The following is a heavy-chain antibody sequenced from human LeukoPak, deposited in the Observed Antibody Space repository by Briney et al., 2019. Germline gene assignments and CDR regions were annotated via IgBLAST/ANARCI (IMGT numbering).Heavy chain of an antibody. CDR2: ISYDGSNK. Sequence: GGSLRLSCAASGFTFSSYGMHWVRQAPGKGLEWVAVISYDGSNKYYADSVKGRITISRDNSKNTLYLQMNSLRAEDTAVYYCANGLQLDYWGQGTLVTVSS. CDR3: ANGLQLDY. J-gene: IGHJ4*02. CDR1: GFTFSSYG. V-gene: IGHV3-30*18. D-gene: IGHD2-15*01.